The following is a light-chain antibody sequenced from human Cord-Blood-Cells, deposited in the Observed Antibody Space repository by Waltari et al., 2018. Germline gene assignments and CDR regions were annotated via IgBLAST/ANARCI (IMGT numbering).Light chain of an antibody. CDR2: DTS. CDR3: LLSYSGARV. J-gene: IGLJ3*02. V-gene: IGLV7-46*01. Sequence: QAVVTQEPSLTVSPGGTVSLTCGSSTGAVTSGPYPYWFPQKPGHAPRTLIYDTSNKHSWTPARFSGSLLGGKAALTLSGAQPEDEAEYYCLLSYSGARVFGGGTKLTVL. CDR1: TGAVTSGPY.